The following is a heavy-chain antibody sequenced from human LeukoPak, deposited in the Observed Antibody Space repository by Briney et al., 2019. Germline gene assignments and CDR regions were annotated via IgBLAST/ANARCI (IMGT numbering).Heavy chain of an antibody. CDR1: GGTFSGYY. CDR3: ARYQGYKWELRQNYYFDY. D-gene: IGHD1-26*01. CDR2: INHSGST. Sequence: SETLSLTCAVYGGTFSGYYWSWIRQPPGKGLEWIGEINHSGSTNYNPSLKSRVTISVDTSKNQFSLKLSSVTAADTAVYYCARYQGYKWELRQNYYFDYWGQGTLVTVSS. J-gene: IGHJ4*02. V-gene: IGHV4-34*01.